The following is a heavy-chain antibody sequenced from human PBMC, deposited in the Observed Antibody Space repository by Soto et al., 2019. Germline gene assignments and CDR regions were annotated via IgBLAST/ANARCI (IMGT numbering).Heavy chain of an antibody. V-gene: IGHV3-30*18. J-gene: IGHJ3*01. D-gene: IGHD5-18*01. CDR1: GFTFNFYC. Sequence: GSLRLSCDASGFTFNFYCMHWVRQPPGKGLEWVAVISYDGSDEYYADSVRGRFTISRDTTKNTVWMQMNILTGEATAVYYCAKERRYSVDAFDRGGQGTLVTVP. CDR2: ISYDGSDE. CDR3: AKERRYSVDAFDR.